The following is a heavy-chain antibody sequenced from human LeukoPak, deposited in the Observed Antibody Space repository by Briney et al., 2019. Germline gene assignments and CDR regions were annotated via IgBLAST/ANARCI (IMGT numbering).Heavy chain of an antibody. CDR2: ISDTGNT. D-gene: IGHD4-17*01. V-gene: IGHV3-23*01. Sequence: GGSLRLSCAASGFTLSSYAMSWVRQAPGKGLEWVSAISDTGNTYHADSVKGRFTISRDSSKNTLFLQMNRLRPEDAAVYYCAILRVDYYYYYMDVWGKGTTVTVSS. CDR1: GFTLSSYA. J-gene: IGHJ6*03. CDR3: AILRVDYYYYYMDV.